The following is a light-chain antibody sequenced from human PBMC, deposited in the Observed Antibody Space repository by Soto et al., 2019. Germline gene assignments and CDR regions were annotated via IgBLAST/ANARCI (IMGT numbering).Light chain of an antibody. CDR2: VAS. J-gene: IGKJ4*01. CDR1: QSVNQK. CDR3: KQYNKWPPT. Sequence: EIVLRQSPATLSVSPGARYPLSGRASQSVNQKLGWYQQKPGQAPRLLIYVASYRATGIPARFSGSGSGTEFTLTISSLQSEDFAVYYCKQYNKWPPTVGGGTKVDNK. V-gene: IGKV3-15*01.